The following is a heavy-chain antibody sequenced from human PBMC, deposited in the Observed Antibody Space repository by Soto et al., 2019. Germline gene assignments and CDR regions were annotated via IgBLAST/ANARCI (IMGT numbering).Heavy chain of an antibody. CDR1: GFTFSSYS. J-gene: IGHJ6*03. Sequence: PGGCLRLSCAAAGFTFSSYSMNWVRQAPGKGLEWVSYISSSSSTIYYADSVKGRFTISRDNAKNSLYLQMNSLRAEDTAVYYCAREGCSGASCYSEYYYYYYMDVWGKGTTVTVSS. D-gene: IGHD2-15*01. V-gene: IGHV3-48*01. CDR3: AREGCSGASCYSEYYYYYYMDV. CDR2: ISSSSSTI.